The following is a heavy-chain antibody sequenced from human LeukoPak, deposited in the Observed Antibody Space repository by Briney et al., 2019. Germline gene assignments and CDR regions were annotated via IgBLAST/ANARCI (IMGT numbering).Heavy chain of an antibody. Sequence: GGSLKLSCTASGFSFSGHWMHWARQLPGKGLVWVSRISPTGSTTSYADSVKGRFTVSRDNAKNTLYLQVNNLRAEDTAVYYCARGPNSNWSGLDFWGQGTLLTVSS. V-gene: IGHV3-74*01. CDR1: GFSFSGHW. CDR3: ARGPNSNWSGLDF. D-gene: IGHD6-6*01. J-gene: IGHJ4*02. CDR2: ISPTGSTT.